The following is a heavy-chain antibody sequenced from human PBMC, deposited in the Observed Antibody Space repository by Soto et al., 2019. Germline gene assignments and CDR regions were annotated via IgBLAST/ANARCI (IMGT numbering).Heavy chain of an antibody. Sequence: EVQLLESGGALVQPGGSLRLSCAASGFTFSSYAMSWVGQAPGKGLEWVTLISGSGGGTYYADSVKGRFTISRDNAKNTLYLQMNILRAEDTAVFYCAKHLNNGSPDYWGQGTLVTVSS. V-gene: IGHV3-23*01. CDR3: AKHLNNGSPDY. CDR1: GFTFSSYA. J-gene: IGHJ4*02. CDR2: ISGSGGGT. D-gene: IGHD2-8*01.